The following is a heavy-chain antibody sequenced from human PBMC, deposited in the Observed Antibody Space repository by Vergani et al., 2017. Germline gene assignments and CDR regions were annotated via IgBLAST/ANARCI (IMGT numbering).Heavy chain of an antibody. D-gene: IGHD3-10*01. J-gene: IGHJ6*02. Sequence: VQLVESGGGVVQPGRSLRLSCTPSSFKLGDYGMHWVRQAPGKGLEWVSLISWDGGSTYYADSVKGRFTISRDNSKNSLYLQMNSLRTEDTALYYCAKDIGVTMVRGVIRYYYYGMDVWGQGTTVTVSS. CDR2: ISWDGGST. CDR3: AKDIGVTMVRGVIRYYYYGMDV. V-gene: IGHV3-43*01. CDR1: SFKLGDYG.